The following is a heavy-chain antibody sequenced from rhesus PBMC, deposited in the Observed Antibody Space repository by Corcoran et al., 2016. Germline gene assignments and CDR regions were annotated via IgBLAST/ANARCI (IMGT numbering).Heavy chain of an antibody. CDR3: ANGCSGGVCYGNFEF. CDR1: GFTFSSYG. J-gene: IGHJ1*01. D-gene: IGHD2-8*01. Sequence: EVQLVETGGGLVQPGGSLKLSCAASGFTFSSYGMSWVRQAPGKGLEWVSAIISGAGSTYYAYSVKGRFTISRDNSKNTLYLPMNSLIAEDTAVYYCANGCSGGVCYGNFEFWGQGALVTVSS. CDR2: IISGAGST. V-gene: IGHV3S5*01.